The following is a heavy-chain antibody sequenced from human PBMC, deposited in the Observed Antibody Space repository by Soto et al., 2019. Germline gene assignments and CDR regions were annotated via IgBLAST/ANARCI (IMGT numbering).Heavy chain of an antibody. Sequence: QVQLVQSGAEVTKPGASVKVACKASGYTFTTYYVHWVRQAPGQGLEWMGIINPSGGSTSYAQKFQGRVSMTRDTSTSTVYMELSSLRSEDTAVYYCARTVVGAGNDYWGRGTLVTVSS. J-gene: IGHJ4*02. V-gene: IGHV1-46*01. CDR3: ARTVVGAGNDY. CDR1: GYTFTTYY. CDR2: INPSGGST. D-gene: IGHD1-26*01.